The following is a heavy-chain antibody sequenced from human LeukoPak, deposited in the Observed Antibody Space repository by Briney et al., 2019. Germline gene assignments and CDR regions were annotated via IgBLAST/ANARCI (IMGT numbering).Heavy chain of an antibody. V-gene: IGHV4-38-2*01. J-gene: IGHJ1*01. CDR3: ATRASSGPWVYFQH. CDR2: VRQSGST. Sequence: PSETLSLTCAVSGFSISSGYYWGWIRQPPGRGLEWIGRVRQSGSTSYNPSLKSRVTISIDTSKNQFSLRLSSVTAADTAVYYCATRASSGPWVYFQHWGQGTLVTVSS. D-gene: IGHD3-10*01. CDR1: GFSISSGYY.